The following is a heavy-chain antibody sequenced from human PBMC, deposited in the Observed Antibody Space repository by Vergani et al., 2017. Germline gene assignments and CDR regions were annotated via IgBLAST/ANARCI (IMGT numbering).Heavy chain of an antibody. J-gene: IGHJ6*02. CDR1: GYTLTELS. CDR2: FDPEDGET. V-gene: IGHV1-24*01. CDR3: ATTGVGSGSYPLYFYGMDV. D-gene: IGHD3-10*01. Sequence: QLVQSGPEVKKPGTSVKVSCKVSGYTLTELSMHWVRQAPGKGLEWMGGFDPEDGETIYAQKFQGRVTMTEDTSTDTAYMELSSLRSEDTAVYYCATTGVGSGSYPLYFYGMDVWGQGTTVTVSS.